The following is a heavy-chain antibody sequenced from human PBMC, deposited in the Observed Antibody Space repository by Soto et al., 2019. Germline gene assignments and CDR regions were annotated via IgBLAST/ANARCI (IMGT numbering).Heavy chain of an antibody. CDR1: GYTFTDYY. CDR3: ARGRRLGDDSSFGGY. CDR2: ISPNTGGT. V-gene: IGHV1-2*02. D-gene: IGHD4-4*01. Sequence: QVQLVQSGAEVKKPGASVKVSCKASGYTFTDYYLHWVRQAPGQGLEWMAWISPNTGGTDYAQTFQGGVTLTRDTSVTTAYMELSSLRSDDTAVYYCARGRRLGDDSSFGGYWGQGTLVTVSS. J-gene: IGHJ4*02.